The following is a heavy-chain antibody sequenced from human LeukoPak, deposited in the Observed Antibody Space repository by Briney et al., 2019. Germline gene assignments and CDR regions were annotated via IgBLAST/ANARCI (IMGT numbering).Heavy chain of an antibody. Sequence: GRSLRLSCAASGFTFSSYGMHWVRQAPGKGLEWVAVISYDGSNKYYADSVKGRFTISRNNSKNTLSLQMNSLRAEDTAVYYCAKVITGTTLVVDYWGQGTLVTVSS. J-gene: IGHJ4*02. CDR3: AKVITGTTLVVDY. V-gene: IGHV3-30*18. D-gene: IGHD1-7*01. CDR2: ISYDGSNK. CDR1: GFTFSSYG.